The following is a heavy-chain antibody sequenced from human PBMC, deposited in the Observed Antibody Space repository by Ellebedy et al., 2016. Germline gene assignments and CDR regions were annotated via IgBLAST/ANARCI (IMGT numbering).Heavy chain of an antibody. CDR2: INHSGST. CDR1: GGSFSGYY. V-gene: IGHV4-34*01. CDR3: AKDVATIPLMVSGYGMDV. D-gene: IGHD2-8*01. Sequence: SETLSLTCAVYGGSFSGYYWSWIRQPPGKGLEWIGEINHSGSTNYNPSLKSRVTISVDTSKNQFSLKLSSVTAADTAVYYCAKDVATIPLMVSGYGMDVWGQGTTVTVSS. J-gene: IGHJ6*02.